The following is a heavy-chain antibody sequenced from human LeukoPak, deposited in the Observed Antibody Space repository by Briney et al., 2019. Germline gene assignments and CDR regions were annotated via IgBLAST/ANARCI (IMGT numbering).Heavy chain of an antibody. J-gene: IGHJ3*02. D-gene: IGHD6-19*01. CDR1: GFSFSRYW. CDR2: IKQDGSEK. CDR3: AGGAGWTSDM. V-gene: IGHV3-7*01. Sequence: GGSLRLSCAASGFSFSRYWMNWVRQAPGKGLEWLAIIKQDGSEKYYVDSVEGRFTISRDNAQNLVYLQLNSLRGDDTAVYYCAGGAGWTSDMWGQGTLVIVSS.